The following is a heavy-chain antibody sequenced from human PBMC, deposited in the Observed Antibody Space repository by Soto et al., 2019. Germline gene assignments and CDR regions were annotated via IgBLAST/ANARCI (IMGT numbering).Heavy chain of an antibody. J-gene: IGHJ5*02. V-gene: IGHV1-18*01. CDR3: ARGVGSGSYYNQYNWFDP. D-gene: IGHD3-10*01. CDR1: GYTFTNYG. Sequence: ASVKISCKASGYTFTNYGISWVRQAPGQGLEWMGWINVYNGNTKYAQKVQGRVTMTTDTSTSTAYMELRSLRSDDTAVYYCARGVGSGSYYNQYNWFDPWGQGTLVTSPQ. CDR2: INVYNGNT.